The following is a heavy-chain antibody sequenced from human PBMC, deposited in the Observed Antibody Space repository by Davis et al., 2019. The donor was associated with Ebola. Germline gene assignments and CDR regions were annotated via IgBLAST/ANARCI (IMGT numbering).Heavy chain of an antibody. CDR2: ISYNGSNK. CDR1: GFTFSSYG. D-gene: IGHD6-19*01. V-gene: IGHV3-30*03. J-gene: IGHJ3*01. CDR3: AGGKDSTGWYGDDAFDF. Sequence: GESLKISCAASGFTFSSYGMLWVRQAPGKGLEWVAVISYNGSNKYYADSVKGRFTISRDNSKNTLYLQMNSLRPEDTAVYYCAGGKDSTGWYGDDAFDFWGPGTMVTVSS.